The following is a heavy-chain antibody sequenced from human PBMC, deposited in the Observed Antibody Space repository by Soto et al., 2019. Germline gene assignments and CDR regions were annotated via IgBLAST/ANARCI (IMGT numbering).Heavy chain of an antibody. CDR2: VSGDGYAS. CDR3: AKRHYYGSGSFALAT. Sequence: GGSLRLSXAGSGFTSSSNAMSWVRQAPGKGLEWVSSVSGDGYASDYADSVKGRFTVSRHNSKNTLYLQMNSLRAEDTAVYYCAKRHYYGSGSFALATWGQGTLVTVSS. D-gene: IGHD3-10*01. V-gene: IGHV3-23*01. J-gene: IGHJ4*03. CDR1: GFTSSSNA.